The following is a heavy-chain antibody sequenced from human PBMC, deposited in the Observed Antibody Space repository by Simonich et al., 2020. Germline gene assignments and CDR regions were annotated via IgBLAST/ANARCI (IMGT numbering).Heavy chain of an antibody. Sequence: EVQLLESGGGLVQPGGSLRLSCAASGFTFSSYAMIWVRQAPGKGPERVASISGSGGSTDYADAVKGRFTISRDNSKNTLYMQMNSLRAEDTAVYYCATYYFDYWGQGTLVTVSS. CDR3: ATYYFDY. V-gene: IGHV3-23*01. J-gene: IGHJ4*02. CDR2: ISGSGGST. CDR1: GFTFSSYA.